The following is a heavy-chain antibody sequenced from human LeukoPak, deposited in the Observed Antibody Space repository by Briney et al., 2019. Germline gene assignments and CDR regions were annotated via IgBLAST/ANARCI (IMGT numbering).Heavy chain of an antibody. V-gene: IGHV4-34*01. CDR2: INHSGST. J-gene: IGHJ4*02. Sequence: GSLRLSCAASGFTFSSYWMSWVRQPPGKGLEWIGEINHSGSTNYNPSLKSRVTISVDTSKNQFSLKLSSVTAADTAVYYCARGARSGLRYFDWLFDPFDYWGQGTLVTVSS. CDR3: ARGARSGLRYFDWLFDPFDY. D-gene: IGHD3-9*01. CDR1: GFTFSSYW.